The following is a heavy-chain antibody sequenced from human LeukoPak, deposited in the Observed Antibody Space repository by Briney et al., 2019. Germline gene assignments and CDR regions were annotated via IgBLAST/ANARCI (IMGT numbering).Heavy chain of an antibody. V-gene: IGHV4-34*01. CDR3: ADIAAAGTLFDY. CDR2: INHSGST. CDR1: GGSFSGYY. Sequence: SETLSLTCADSGGSFSGYYWSWIRQPPGKGLEWIGEINHSGSTNYNPSLKSRVTISVDTSKNQFSLKLSSVTAADTAVYYCADIAAAGTLFDYWGQGTLVTVSS. J-gene: IGHJ4*02. D-gene: IGHD6-13*01.